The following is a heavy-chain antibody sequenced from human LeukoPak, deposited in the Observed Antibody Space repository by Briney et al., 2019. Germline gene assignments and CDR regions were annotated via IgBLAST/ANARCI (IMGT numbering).Heavy chain of an antibody. CDR1: GGSISSYY. V-gene: IGHV4-59*08. Sequence: PSETLSLTCTVSGGSISSYYWSWIRQPPGQGLEWIGYIYYSGSTNYNPSLKSRVTISVDTSKNQFSLKLSSVTAADTAVYYCARHLLITGTTFGFDYWGQGTLVTVSS. D-gene: IGHD1-7*01. J-gene: IGHJ4*02. CDR2: IYYSGST. CDR3: ARHLLITGTTFGFDY.